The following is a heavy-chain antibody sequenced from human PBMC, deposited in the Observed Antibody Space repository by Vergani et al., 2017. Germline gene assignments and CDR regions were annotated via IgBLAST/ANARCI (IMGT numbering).Heavy chain of an antibody. Sequence: QVQLVESGGGLVKPGGSLRLSCAASGFTFSDYYMSWIRPAPGKGLEWVSYISSSSSYTTYADSVKGRFPISRDNAKNALYLQMNSLRAEDTAVYYCARVRGLLWFGEPPYFDYWGQGTRVTVSS. V-gene: IGHV3-11*06. J-gene: IGHJ4*02. CDR1: GFTFSDYY. D-gene: IGHD3-10*01. CDR2: ISSSSSYT. CDR3: ARVRGLLWFGEPPYFDY.